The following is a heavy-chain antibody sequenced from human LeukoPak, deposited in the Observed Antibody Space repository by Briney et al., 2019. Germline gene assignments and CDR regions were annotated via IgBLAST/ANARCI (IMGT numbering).Heavy chain of an antibody. CDR2: IYYSGST. CDR3: ARRAMVRGGTYFDY. Sequence: PSETLSLTCTVSGGSISSGSYYWGWIRQPPGKGLEWIGSIYYSGSTYYNPSLKSRVTISVDTFKNQFSLKLSSVTAADTAVYYCARRAMVRGGTYFDYWGQGTLVTVSS. D-gene: IGHD3-10*01. V-gene: IGHV4-39*01. J-gene: IGHJ4*02. CDR1: GGSISSGSYY.